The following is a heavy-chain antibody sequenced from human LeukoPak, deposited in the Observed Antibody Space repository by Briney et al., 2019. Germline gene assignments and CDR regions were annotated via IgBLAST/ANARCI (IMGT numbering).Heavy chain of an antibody. CDR3: AKVMQDSGGGSCYSH. J-gene: IGHJ4*02. CDR1: GFTFSSYA. CDR2: ISGSGGST. D-gene: IGHD2-15*01. Sequence: GGSLRLSCAASGFTFSSYAMSWVRQAPGKGLEWVSAISGSGGSTYYADSVKGRFTISRDNSKNTLYLQMNSLRAEDTAVYYCAKVMQDSGGGSCYSHWGQGTLVTVSS. V-gene: IGHV3-23*01.